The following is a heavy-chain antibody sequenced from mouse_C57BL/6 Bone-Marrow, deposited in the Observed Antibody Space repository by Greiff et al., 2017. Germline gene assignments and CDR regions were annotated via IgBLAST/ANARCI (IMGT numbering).Heavy chain of an antibody. V-gene: IGHV1-64*01. D-gene: IGHD1-1*01. J-gene: IGHJ4*01. CDR2: IHPNSGST. Sequence: QVQLQQPGAELVKPGASVKLSCKASGYTFTSYWMHWVKQRPGQGLEWIGMIHPNSGSTNYNEKFKSKATLTVAKSSSTAYMQLSSLTSEDSAVYYCASHYYGSSYDYAMDYWGQGTSVTVSS. CDR3: ASHYYGSSYDYAMDY. CDR1: GYTFTSYW.